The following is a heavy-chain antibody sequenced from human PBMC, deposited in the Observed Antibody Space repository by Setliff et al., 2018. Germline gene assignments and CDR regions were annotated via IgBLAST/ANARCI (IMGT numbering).Heavy chain of an antibody. CDR1: CGSISNYY. CDR3: ARTWYVAAAGHFDS. J-gene: IGHJ4*02. Sequence: SETLSLTCTVFCGSISNYYWTWIRQPPGKGLEWIGFIHYSGSTNYNLSLKSRVTISLDTPKNQFSLRLSSVTAADTSVYYCARTWYVAAAGHFDSWGQGSPVTVSS. V-gene: IGHV4-59*01. CDR2: IHYSGST. D-gene: IGHD6-13*01.